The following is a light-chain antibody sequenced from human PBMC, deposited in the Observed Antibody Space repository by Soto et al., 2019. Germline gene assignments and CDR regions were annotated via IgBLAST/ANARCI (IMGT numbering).Light chain of an antibody. CDR1: QSVSSN. J-gene: IGKJ1*01. V-gene: IGKV3-15*01. Sequence: EIVMTQSPATLSVSPGERASLSCRASQSVSSNLAWYQQKPGQAPRLLIFGASTRATGIPARFSGSGSGTVFALTSSSLPSEDFSVYSCQQYHNWRTLGQGTKADIK. CDR3: QQYHNWRT. CDR2: GAS.